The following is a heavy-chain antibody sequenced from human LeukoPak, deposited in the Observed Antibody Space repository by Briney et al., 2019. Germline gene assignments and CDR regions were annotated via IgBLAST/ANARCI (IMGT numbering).Heavy chain of an antibody. J-gene: IGHJ4*02. Sequence: PRGSLRVSSADPGFTPSGARMCCGPPAPGGGRGWEANIKKDGSEKYYVDSVKGQFSVSRDKRKNSRYLQMNSLRAEDTAVYYCARDSQLWQLLVTDITPFFDYGGEGTLVTVSS. CDR1: GFTPSGAR. CDR2: IKKDGSEK. D-gene: IGHD6-19*01. V-gene: IGHV3-7*01. CDR3: ARDSQLWQLLVTDITPFFDY.